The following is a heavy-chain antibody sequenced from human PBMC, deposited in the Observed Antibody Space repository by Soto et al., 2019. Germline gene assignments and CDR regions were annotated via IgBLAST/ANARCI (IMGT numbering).Heavy chain of an antibody. CDR1: GFTFSSYG. CDR3: AKDLGSSSWRNYYGMDV. J-gene: IGHJ6*02. Sequence: GGSLRLSCAASGFTFSSYGMHWVRQAPGKGLEWVAVISYDGSNKYYADSVKGRFTISRDNSKNTLYLQMNSLRAEDTAVYYCAKDLGSSSWRNYYGMDVWGQGTTVTVSS. D-gene: IGHD6-13*01. CDR2: ISYDGSNK. V-gene: IGHV3-30*18.